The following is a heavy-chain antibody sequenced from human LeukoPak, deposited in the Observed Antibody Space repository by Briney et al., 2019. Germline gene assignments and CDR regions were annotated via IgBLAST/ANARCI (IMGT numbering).Heavy chain of an antibody. Sequence: SETLSLTCTVSGYSISSGYYWGWIRQPPGKGLEWIGSIYHSGSTYYNPSLKSRVTISVDTSKNQFSLKLSSVTAADTAVYYCARDGWELLGANAFDIWGQGTMVTVSS. CDR2: IYHSGST. CDR3: ARDGWELLGANAFDI. V-gene: IGHV4-38-2*02. CDR1: GYSISSGYY. J-gene: IGHJ3*02. D-gene: IGHD1-26*01.